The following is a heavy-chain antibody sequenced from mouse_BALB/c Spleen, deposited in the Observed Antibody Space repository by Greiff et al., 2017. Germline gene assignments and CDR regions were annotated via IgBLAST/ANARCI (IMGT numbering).Heavy chain of an antibody. CDR2: INPSTGYT. D-gene: IGHD2-3*01. CDR3: ARFYDGYSYAMDY. CDR1: GYTFTSYW. J-gene: IGHJ4*01. Sequence: QVHVKQSGAELAKPGASVKMSCKASGYTFTSYWMHWVKQRPGQGLEWIGYINPSTGYTEYNQKFKDKATLTAYKSSSTAYMQLSSLTSEDSAVYYCARFYDGYSYAMDYWGQGTSVTVSS. V-gene: IGHV1-7*01.